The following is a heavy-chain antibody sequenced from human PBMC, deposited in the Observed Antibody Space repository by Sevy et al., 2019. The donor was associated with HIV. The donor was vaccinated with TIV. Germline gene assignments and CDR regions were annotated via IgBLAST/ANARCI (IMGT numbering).Heavy chain of an antibody. J-gene: IGHJ4*02. CDR3: GEDRSGSDSFDY. V-gene: IGHV3-9*01. CDR2: ISWSSGNI. Sequence: GGSLRLSCAASGFTFDNYTMNWVRQAPGKGLEWVSGISWSSGNIAYADSVEGRFTISRDNTKKSLYLQMNSLRVEDTALYYCGEDRSGSDSFDYWGQGTLVTVSS. D-gene: IGHD1-26*01. CDR1: GFTFDNYT.